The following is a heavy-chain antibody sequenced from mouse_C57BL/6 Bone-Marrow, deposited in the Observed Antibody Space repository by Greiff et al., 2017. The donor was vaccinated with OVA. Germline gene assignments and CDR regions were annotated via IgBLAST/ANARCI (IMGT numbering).Heavy chain of an antibody. D-gene: IGHD2-1*01. CDR1: GFNIKDDY. J-gene: IGHJ2*01. CDR2: IDPENGDT. Sequence: EVKLMESGAELVRPGASVKLSCTASGFNIKDDYMHWVKQRPEQGLEWIGWIDPENGDTEYASKFQGKATITADTSSNTAYLQLSSLTSEDTAVYYCTTYSSCWGQGTTLTVSS. V-gene: IGHV14-4*01. CDR3: TTYSSC.